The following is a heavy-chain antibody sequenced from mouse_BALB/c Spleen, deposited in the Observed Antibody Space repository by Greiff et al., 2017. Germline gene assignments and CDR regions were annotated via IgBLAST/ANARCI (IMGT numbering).Heavy chain of an antibody. CDR2: ISSGGST. D-gene: IGHD2-10*01. CDR3: VPFYGALFAY. V-gene: IGHV5-6-5*01. Sequence: EVHLVESGGGLVKPGGSLKLSCAASGFTFSSYAMSWVRQTPEKRLEWVASISSGGSTYYPDSVKGRFTISRDNARNILYLQMSSLRSEDTAMYYCVPFYGALFAYWGQGTLVTVSA. CDR1: GFTFSSYA. J-gene: IGHJ3*01.